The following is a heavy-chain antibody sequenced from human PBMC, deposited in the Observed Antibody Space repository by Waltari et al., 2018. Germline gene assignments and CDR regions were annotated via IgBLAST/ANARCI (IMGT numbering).Heavy chain of an antibody. J-gene: IGHJ6*03. CDR1: GWAFSGSY. Sequence: QLQLQQWGAGLLKPSETLSLTCALYGWAFSGSYWSWIRQPPGKGLEWIEEINHSGSTNYNPSLKSRVTISVDTSKNQFSLKLSSVTAADTAVYYCARFSNYMDVWGKGTTVTVSS. CDR3: ARFSNYMDV. V-gene: IGHV4-34*01. CDR2: INHSGST.